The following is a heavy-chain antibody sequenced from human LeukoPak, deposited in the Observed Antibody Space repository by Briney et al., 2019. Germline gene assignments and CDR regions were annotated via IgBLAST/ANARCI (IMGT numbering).Heavy chain of an antibody. CDR3: VRYRSGWYRFDY. CDR1: GDSISGLTYS. D-gene: IGHD6-19*01. J-gene: IGHJ4*02. Sequence: SETLSLTCTVSGDSISGLTYSWGWVRQPPGKGLEWIGYMHYSENTYYNPSLKSRVTISVDTSKIQFSLKLSSVTAADTAVYYCVRYRSGWYRFDYWGQGTLVTVPS. CDR2: MHYSENT. V-gene: IGHV4-39*01.